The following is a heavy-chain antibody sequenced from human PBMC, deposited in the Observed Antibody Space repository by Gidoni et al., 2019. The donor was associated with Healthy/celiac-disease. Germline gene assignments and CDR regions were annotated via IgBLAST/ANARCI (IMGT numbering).Heavy chain of an antibody. D-gene: IGHD6-13*01. CDR3: ARVVRPGIAAAGTAYYFDY. Sequence: QVQLQESGPGLVKPSQTLSLTCTVSGGSISSGGYYWSWIRQHPGKGLEWIGYIYYSGSTYYNPSLKSRVTISVDTSKNQFSLKLSSVTAADTAVYYCARVVRPGIAAAGTAYYFDYWGQGTLVTVSS. J-gene: IGHJ4*02. V-gene: IGHV4-31*03. CDR2: IYYSGST. CDR1: GGSISSGGYY.